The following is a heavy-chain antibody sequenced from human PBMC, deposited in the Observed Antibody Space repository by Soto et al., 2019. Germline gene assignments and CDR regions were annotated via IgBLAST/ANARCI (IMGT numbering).Heavy chain of an antibody. CDR2: IIPIFGTA. CDR3: AEGTYDYVWGSYRPNWFDP. D-gene: IGHD3-16*02. CDR1: GGTFSSYA. J-gene: IGHJ5*02. Sequence: QVQLVQSGAEVKKPGSSVKVSCKASGGTFSSYAISWVRQAPGQGLEWMGGIIPIFGTANYAQKFQGRVTITADESTSTAYMELSSVRSEDTAVYYCAEGTYDYVWGSYRPNWFDPWGQGTLVTVSS. V-gene: IGHV1-69*01.